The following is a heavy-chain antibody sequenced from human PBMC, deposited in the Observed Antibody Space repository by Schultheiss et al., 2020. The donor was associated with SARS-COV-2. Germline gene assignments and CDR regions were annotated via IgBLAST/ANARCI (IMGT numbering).Heavy chain of an antibody. D-gene: IGHD6-19*01. CDR1: GFTFSSYA. CDR2: ISGSGGST. Sequence: GSLKISCAASGFTFSSYAMSWVRQAPGKGLEWVSAISGSGGSTYYADSVKGRFTISRDNSKNTLYLQMNSLRAEDTAVYYCAKDTSGWVDYWGQGTLVTVSS. J-gene: IGHJ4*02. CDR3: AKDTSGWVDY. V-gene: IGHV3-23*01.